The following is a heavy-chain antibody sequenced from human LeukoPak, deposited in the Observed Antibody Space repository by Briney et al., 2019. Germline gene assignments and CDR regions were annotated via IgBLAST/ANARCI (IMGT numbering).Heavy chain of an antibody. Sequence: GGSLRLSCAASGFTFSSYWMSWVRQAPGKGLEWVANIKQDGSDIYYVDSVKGRFTISRDNAKNSLYLQMNSLRAEDTAVYYCARPTGGWYKRFDYWGQGTLATVSS. CDR2: IKQDGSDI. J-gene: IGHJ4*02. CDR1: GFTFSSYW. V-gene: IGHV3-7*01. D-gene: IGHD6-19*01. CDR3: ARPTGGWYKRFDY.